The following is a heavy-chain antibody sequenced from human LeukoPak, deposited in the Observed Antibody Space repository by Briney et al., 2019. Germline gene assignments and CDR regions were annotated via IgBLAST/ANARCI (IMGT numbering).Heavy chain of an antibody. CDR3: AKSPTQYSSSFDS. V-gene: IGHV3-23*01. D-gene: IGHD6-6*01. Sequence: GGSLRLSCAASGFTFSTYSMTWIRQAPGRGLEWVSVLSGSGDTTFYADSVKGRFTISRDNSKNTLYLQMNSLRSEDTAIYYCAKSPTQYSSSFDSWGQGTPVTVSS. CDR1: GFTFSTYS. J-gene: IGHJ4*02. CDR2: LSGSGDTT.